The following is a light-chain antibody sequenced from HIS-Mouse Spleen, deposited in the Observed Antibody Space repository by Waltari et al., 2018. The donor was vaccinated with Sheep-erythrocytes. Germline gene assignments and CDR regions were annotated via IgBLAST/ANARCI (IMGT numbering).Light chain of an antibody. J-gene: IGKJ3*01. CDR2: GAA. CDR3: QQYGSSPFT. Sequence: EIVLTQSPGTLSLSPGERATLSCRASQSVISSYLAWYQQKPGQAPRLRIYGAASRATGIPERFSGSGSVTDFTLTISRLEPEDFAVYYCQQYGSSPFTFGPGTKVDIK. CDR1: QSVISSY. V-gene: IGKV3-20*01.